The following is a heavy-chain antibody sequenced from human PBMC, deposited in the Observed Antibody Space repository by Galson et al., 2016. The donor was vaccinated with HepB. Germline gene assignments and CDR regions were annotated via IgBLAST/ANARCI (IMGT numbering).Heavy chain of an antibody. Sequence: TLSLTCAVSGGSISSVGYSWSWVRQPPGKGLEWIGYIYHSGSTYYNPSFKSRVTISVDRSKNQFSLKLNSVTAANTAVYYCASSNGDYDLHYHYGMDVWGQGTTVTVSS. J-gene: IGHJ6*02. CDR2: IYHSGST. CDR1: GGSISSVGYS. D-gene: IGHD4-17*01. CDR3: ASSNGDYDLHYHYGMDV. V-gene: IGHV4-30-2*01.